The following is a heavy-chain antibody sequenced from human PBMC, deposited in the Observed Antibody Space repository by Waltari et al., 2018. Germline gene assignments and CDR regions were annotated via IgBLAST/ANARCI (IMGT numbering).Heavy chain of an antibody. Sequence: EVQLVESGGGLVKPGGSLRLSCAASGFTFSSYSMNWVRQAPGKGLEWVASISSSSSYKYYADSVKGRFTISRDNAKNSLYLQMNSRRAEDTAVYYCASDWNLAITYYYYMDVWGKGTTVTVSS. CDR3: ASDWNLAITYYYYMDV. V-gene: IGHV3-21*01. J-gene: IGHJ6*03. D-gene: IGHD1-1*01. CDR1: GFTFSSYS. CDR2: ISSSSSYK.